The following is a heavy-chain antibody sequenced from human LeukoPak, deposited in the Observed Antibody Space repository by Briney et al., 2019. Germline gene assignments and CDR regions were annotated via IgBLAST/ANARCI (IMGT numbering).Heavy chain of an antibody. CDR3: AREGDAFDV. CDR2: TGQDGSEN. D-gene: IGHD3-10*01. J-gene: IGHJ3*01. V-gene: IGHV3-7*01. Sequence: GGSLRLSCAASGFTFNRHRISWVRQAPGEGLEWVANTGQDGSENYYVDSVKGRFAISRDNSKNSVYLQMNYLRAEDTAVYYCAREGDAFDVWGQGTMVTVSS. CDR1: GFTFNRHR.